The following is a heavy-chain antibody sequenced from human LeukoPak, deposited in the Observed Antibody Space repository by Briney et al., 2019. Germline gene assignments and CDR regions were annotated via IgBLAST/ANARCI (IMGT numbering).Heavy chain of an antibody. Sequence: SETLSLTCSVSGGSISSSGYYWSWIRQPPGKGLEWIGEINHSGSTNYNPSLKSRVTISVDTSKNQFSLKLSSVTAADTAVYYCATQPDIPDYGPRFDAFDIWGQGTMVTVSS. CDR1: GGSISSSGYY. CDR3: ATQPDIPDYGPRFDAFDI. D-gene: IGHD4-17*01. V-gene: IGHV4-39*01. J-gene: IGHJ3*02. CDR2: INHSGST.